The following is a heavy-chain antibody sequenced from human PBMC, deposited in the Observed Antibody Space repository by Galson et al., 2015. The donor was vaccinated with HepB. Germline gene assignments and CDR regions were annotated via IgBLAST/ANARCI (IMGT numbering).Heavy chain of an antibody. J-gene: IGHJ5*02. V-gene: IGHV3-21*01. CDR2: ITSSSSDI. Sequence: SLRLSCAASGFTISSYSMNWVRQAPGKGLEWVSSITSSSSDIYYADSVKGRFTISRDNAKNSLFLQMNSLRAEDTAVYYCATSRYTNTWWGFDPWGQGTLVTVSS. D-gene: IGHD2-8*02. CDR1: GFTISSYS. CDR3: ATSRYTNTWWGFDP.